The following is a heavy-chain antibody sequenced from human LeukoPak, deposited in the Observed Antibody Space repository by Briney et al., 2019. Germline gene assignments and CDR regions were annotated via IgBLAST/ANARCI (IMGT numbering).Heavy chain of an antibody. D-gene: IGHD6-6*01. J-gene: IGHJ4*02. V-gene: IGHV4-31*03. CDR1: VGPISSGGYY. Sequence: SQTLSLTCTVSVGPISSGGYYWSWIRQHPGKGLEWIGYIYYSGSTYYNPSLKRRVTISVDTSKTQCSLKLSSVTAADTAVYYCARIAARPVEVDYWGQGTLVTVSS. CDR2: IYYSGST. CDR3: ARIAARPVEVDY.